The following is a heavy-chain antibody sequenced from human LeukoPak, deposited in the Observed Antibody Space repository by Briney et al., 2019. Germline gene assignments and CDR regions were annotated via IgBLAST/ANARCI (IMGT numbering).Heavy chain of an antibody. D-gene: IGHD3-22*01. CDR3: ARQGSSGYYRQGAFDI. J-gene: IGHJ3*02. CDR2: IYYSGST. Sequence: SETLSLTCTVSGGSISSYYWSWIRQPPGKGLEWIGYIYYSGSTNYNPTLKSRVTISVDTSKNQFSLKLSSVTAADTAVYYCARQGSSGYYRQGAFDIWGQGTMVTVSS. V-gene: IGHV4-59*01. CDR1: GGSISSYY.